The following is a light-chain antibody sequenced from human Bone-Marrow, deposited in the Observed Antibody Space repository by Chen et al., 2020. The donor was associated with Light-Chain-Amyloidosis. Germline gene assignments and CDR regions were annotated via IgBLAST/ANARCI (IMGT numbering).Light chain of an antibody. J-gene: IGLJ1*01. Sequence: QSGLTQPASVAGSPGTAVTISCPGTSSDVGGDYHVSWYQTHPDKAPKLMIYEVTNRPSWVPDRFSGSKSDNTASLTISGLQTEDEADYFCSSYTITNTLVFGSGTRVTVL. CDR2: EVT. CDR1: SSDVGGDYH. CDR3: SSYTITNTLV. V-gene: IGLV2-14*01.